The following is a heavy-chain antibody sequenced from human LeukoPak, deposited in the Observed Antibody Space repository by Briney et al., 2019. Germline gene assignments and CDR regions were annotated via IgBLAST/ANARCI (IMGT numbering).Heavy chain of an antibody. CDR3: ARDGATISFDY. Sequence: GGPLRLSCAASGFTFSSYSMNWVRQAPGKGLEWVSSISSSSSYIYYADSVKDRFTISRDNAKNSLYLQMNSLRAEDSAVYYCARDGATISFDYWGQGTLVTVSS. V-gene: IGHV3-21*01. CDR1: GFTFSSYS. CDR2: ISSSSSYI. D-gene: IGHD1-26*01. J-gene: IGHJ4*02.